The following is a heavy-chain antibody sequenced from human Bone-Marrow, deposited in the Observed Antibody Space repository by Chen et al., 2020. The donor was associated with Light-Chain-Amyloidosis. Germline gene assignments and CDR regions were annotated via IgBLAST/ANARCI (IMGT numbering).Heavy chain of an antibody. CDR1: GFTFSSHA. CDR2: ISYDGSNK. V-gene: IGHV3-30-3*01. J-gene: IGHJ4*02. Sequence: QVQLVESGGGVVQPGRSLRLSCAASGFTFSSHAMHWVRQAPGKGLEWVAVISYDGSNKYYADSVKGRFTISRDNSKNTLYLQMNSLRAEDTAVYYCARDYDYYDSSGYFDYWGQGTLVTVSS. CDR3: ARDYDYYDSSGYFDY. D-gene: IGHD3-22*01.